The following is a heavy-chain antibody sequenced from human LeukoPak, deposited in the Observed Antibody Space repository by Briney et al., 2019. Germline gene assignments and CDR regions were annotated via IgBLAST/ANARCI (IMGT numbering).Heavy chain of an antibody. Sequence: GASVKVSCKASGYTFTGYYMHWVRQAPGQGLEWMGWINPNSGGTNYAQKFQGRVTMTRDTSISTAYMELSRLRSDDTAVYYCARGANCSGGSCYQVGYYYYYMDVWGKGTTVTVSS. D-gene: IGHD2-15*01. CDR3: ARGANCSGGSCYQVGYYYYYMDV. V-gene: IGHV1-2*02. CDR1: GYTFTGYY. J-gene: IGHJ6*03. CDR2: INPNSGGT.